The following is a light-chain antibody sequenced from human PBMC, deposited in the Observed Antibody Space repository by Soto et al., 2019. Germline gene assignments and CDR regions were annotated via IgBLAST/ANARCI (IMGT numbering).Light chain of an antibody. Sequence: EIVLTQSPATLSSSPGERATLSCRASQTVNSRLAWYQHKPGQAPRLLIYDASSRASGVPARFSGSGSGTDFTLTISSLEPEDFALYYCQQRNSWPPITFGQGTRLEI. CDR3: QQRNSWPPIT. CDR1: QTVNSR. V-gene: IGKV3-11*01. J-gene: IGKJ5*01. CDR2: DAS.